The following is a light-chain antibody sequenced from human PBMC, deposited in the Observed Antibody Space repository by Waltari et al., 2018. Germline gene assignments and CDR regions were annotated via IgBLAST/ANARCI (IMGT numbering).Light chain of an antibody. CDR3: SSFALSRTLV. CDR2: DVS. CDR1: SDAAGGYNF. V-gene: IGLV2-14*03. J-gene: IGLJ2*01. Sequence: QSALTQPASVSESPGQSTTISCTGTSDAAGGYNFVPWYQQLPGKAPKLIIYDVSKRPSGVSNRFSGSKSGNTATLTISGLQAEDEADYYCSSFALSRTLVCGGGTKLTVL.